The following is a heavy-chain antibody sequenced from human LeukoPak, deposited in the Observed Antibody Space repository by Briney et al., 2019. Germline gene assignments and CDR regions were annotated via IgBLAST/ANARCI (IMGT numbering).Heavy chain of an antibody. D-gene: IGHD3-3*01. CDR1: GGSFSGYY. Sequence: SETLSLTCAVYGGSFSGYYWSWIRQPPGKGLEWIGEINHSGSTNYNPSLKSRVTISVDTSKNQFSLKLSSVTAADTAVYYCARVGPYTIFGVVPKPHQNNWFDPWGQGTLVTVSS. V-gene: IGHV4-34*01. J-gene: IGHJ5*02. CDR2: INHSGST. CDR3: ARVGPYTIFGVVPKPHQNNWFDP.